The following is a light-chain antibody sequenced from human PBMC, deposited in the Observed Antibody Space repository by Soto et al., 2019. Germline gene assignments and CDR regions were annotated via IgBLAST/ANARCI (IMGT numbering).Light chain of an antibody. CDR1: QGISSY. Sequence: DIQLTQSPSFLSASVGDRVTITCRASQGISSYLAWYQQKPGKAPKLLIYAASTLQSGVPSRFSGSGSGTEFTLTISRLQPDDFATYYCQQYNTYPYTFGQGTKLEIK. CDR2: AAS. J-gene: IGKJ2*01. CDR3: QQYNTYPYT. V-gene: IGKV1-9*01.